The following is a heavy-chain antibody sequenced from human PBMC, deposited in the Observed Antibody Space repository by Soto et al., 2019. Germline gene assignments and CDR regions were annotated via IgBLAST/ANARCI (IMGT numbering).Heavy chain of an antibody. J-gene: IGHJ6*02. CDR2: IITFYGAE. Sequence: QVQLVQSGAEVREPGSSVRLSCKASGGNFNTYAFNWVRQAPGQGLEWVGGIITFYGAEMYAQKFQGRVTITADEFRATAYMEMSRLRYDDTAVYYCARGSKERFRGPGMDVWGQGTTVSVSS. V-gene: IGHV1-69*01. CDR1: GGNFNTYA. D-gene: IGHD1-1*01. CDR3: ARGSKERFRGPGMDV.